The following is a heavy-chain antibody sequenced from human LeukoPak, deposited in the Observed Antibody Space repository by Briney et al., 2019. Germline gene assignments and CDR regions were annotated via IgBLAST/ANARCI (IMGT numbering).Heavy chain of an antibody. CDR2: TYHSGST. CDR1: GYSISSGYY. V-gene: IGHV4-38-2*02. CDR3: VREEADYYDNSGYYSF. Sequence: SETLSLTCTVSGYSISSGYYWGWIRQPPGKGPEWLGSTYHSGSTYYNPSLKSRVTISLDMSKNQLSLKLRSVSAADTAVYFCVREEADYYDNSGYYSFWGQGTLVTVSS. D-gene: IGHD3-22*01. J-gene: IGHJ4*02.